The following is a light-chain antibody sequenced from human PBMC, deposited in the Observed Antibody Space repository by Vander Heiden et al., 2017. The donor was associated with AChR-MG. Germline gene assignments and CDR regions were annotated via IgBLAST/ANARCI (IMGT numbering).Light chain of an antibody. V-gene: IGKV1-33*01. CDR2: DAS. CDR1: QDSSNY. CDR3: QQYDNPPLT. J-gene: IGKJ4*01. Sequence: DLQLTQSPSSLSASVGDRVTITCQGSQDSSNYLNWYQQKPGKAPKLLIYDASNLETGVPSRFSGSGSGTDFTLTISSLQPEDIATYYCQQYDNPPLTFGGGTKVEIK.